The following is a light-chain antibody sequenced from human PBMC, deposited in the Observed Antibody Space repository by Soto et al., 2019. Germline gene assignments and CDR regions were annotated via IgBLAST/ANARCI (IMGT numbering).Light chain of an antibody. J-gene: IGLJ1*01. Sequence: QLVLTQPPSASGTAGQVVTISCSGGDSNIGSNSVYWYQHLPRMAPKLLIYYNNQRPSGVPDRFSGSRSGTSASRAIVGLRSEDEAVYYCAAWDASLSACVFGNGTKLTVL. CDR1: DSNIGSNS. CDR3: AAWDASLSACV. V-gene: IGLV1-47*02. CDR2: YNN.